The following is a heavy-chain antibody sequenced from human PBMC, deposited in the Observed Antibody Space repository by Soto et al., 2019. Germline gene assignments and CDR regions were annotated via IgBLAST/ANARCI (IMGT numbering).Heavy chain of an antibody. CDR3: ANRGNPLMDV. V-gene: IGHV1-18*01. Sequence: QVQLVQSGSELKKPGDSVKVSGKVPESDSITWVRQARGQGLEWMGWINRYNGITNYAYEFQDRVTMTIDTTTRTGYRELRSLRSDDTAVYYCANRGNPLMDVWGQGTTVTVSS. CDR1: ESDS. CDR2: INRYNGIT. J-gene: IGHJ6*02.